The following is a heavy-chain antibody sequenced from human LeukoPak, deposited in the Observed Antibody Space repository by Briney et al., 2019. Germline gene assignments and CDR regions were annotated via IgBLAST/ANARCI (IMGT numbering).Heavy chain of an antibody. J-gene: IGHJ4*02. V-gene: IGHV1-2*06. Sequence: VASVKVSCKASGYTFTVYYMHWVRQAPGQGLEWMGRINPNSGGTNYAQKFQGRVTMTRDTSISTAYMELSRLRSDDTAVYYCARGYYDFWSGYDPSGVTHFDYWGQGTLVTVSS. CDR2: INPNSGGT. CDR1: GYTFTVYY. D-gene: IGHD3-3*01. CDR3: ARGYYDFWSGYDPSGVTHFDY.